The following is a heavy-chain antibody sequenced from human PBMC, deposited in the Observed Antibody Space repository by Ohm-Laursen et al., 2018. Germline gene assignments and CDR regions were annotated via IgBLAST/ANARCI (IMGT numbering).Heavy chain of an antibody. D-gene: IGHD6-6*01. Sequence: SVKVSCKASGYSFSDYHIHWVRQVPGQGLEWMGRIDPYSDDTKYAQNFQGRVTMTTDTSIGTAYMELSRLTSDDTGVYYCATLTARLNYYFDYWGQGTLVTVSS. J-gene: IGHJ4*02. V-gene: IGHV1-2*05. CDR2: IDPYSDDT. CDR3: ATLTARLNYYFDY. CDR1: GYSFSDYH.